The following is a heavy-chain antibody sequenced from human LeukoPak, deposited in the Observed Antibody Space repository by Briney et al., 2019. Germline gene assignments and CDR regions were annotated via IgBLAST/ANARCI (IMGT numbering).Heavy chain of an antibody. J-gene: IGHJ4*02. CDR2: IYSGGAI. Sequence: PGGSLRLSCVVSGFTVSNNYMSWVRQAPRKGLEWVSLIYSGGAIRYADSVKGRFTISRDSSKNTLFLQMNDLTVEDTARYYCARRPGNWGQGILVTVSS. CDR1: GFTVSNNY. V-gene: IGHV3-53*01. D-gene: IGHD1-14*01. CDR3: ARRPGN.